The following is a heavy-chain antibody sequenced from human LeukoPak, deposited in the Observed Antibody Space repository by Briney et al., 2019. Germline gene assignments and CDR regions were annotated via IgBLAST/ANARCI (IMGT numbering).Heavy chain of an antibody. V-gene: IGHV4-31*03. Sequence: SETLSLTCTVSGGSISSGGYYWSWIRQHQGKGLEWIGYIYYSGSTYYNPSLKSRVTISVDTSKNQFSLKLSSVTAADTAVYYCAREAIAARGDFDYWGQGTLVTVSS. CDR3: AREAIAARGDFDY. CDR1: GGSISSGGYY. CDR2: IYYSGST. D-gene: IGHD6-6*01. J-gene: IGHJ4*02.